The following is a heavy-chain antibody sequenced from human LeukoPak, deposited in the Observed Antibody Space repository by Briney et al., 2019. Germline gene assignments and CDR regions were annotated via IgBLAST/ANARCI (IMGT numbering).Heavy chain of an antibody. CDR3: ASELWFGESNALDT. V-gene: IGHV3-20*04. Sequence: GGSLRLSCAASGFTFDDYGMSWVRQAPGKGLEWVSGISWNGGRTAYADSVKGRFTISRDNTKNSLYLQMNSLRAEDTAVYYCASELWFGESNALDTWGQGTVVTVSS. CDR1: GFTFDDYG. D-gene: IGHD3-10*01. J-gene: IGHJ3*02. CDR2: ISWNGGRT.